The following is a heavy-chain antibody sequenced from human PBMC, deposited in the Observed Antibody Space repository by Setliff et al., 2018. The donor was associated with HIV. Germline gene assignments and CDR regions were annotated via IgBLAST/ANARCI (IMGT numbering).Heavy chain of an antibody. V-gene: IGHV3-9*01. CDR1: GFTFDDYA. CDR2: IKWSTNRI. Sequence: AGGSLRLSCATSGFTFDDYALHWVRQAPGKGLEWVSGIKWSTNRIRYADSVKGRFTISRDSAKNFPYLQMNSLTTEDTAVYYCAREKFENGDYEFVSTFDSWGQGTLVTVSS. D-gene: IGHD4-17*01. J-gene: IGHJ4*02. CDR3: AREKFENGDYEFVSTFDS.